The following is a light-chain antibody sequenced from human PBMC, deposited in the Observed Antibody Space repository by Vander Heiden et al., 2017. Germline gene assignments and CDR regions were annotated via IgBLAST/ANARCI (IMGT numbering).Light chain of an antibody. CDR1: QAISNY. CDR2: DAS. Sequence: QMSQSPSSLSASVGDRVTITCQASQAISNYLNWYQQKPGKAPKLLIYDASNLETGVRSRFSGSGSGTDLTFTIIILQPEDFATYYCRQDDNDPNTFGQGTQLEIK. V-gene: IGKV1-33*01. J-gene: IGKJ5*01. CDR3: RQDDNDPNT.